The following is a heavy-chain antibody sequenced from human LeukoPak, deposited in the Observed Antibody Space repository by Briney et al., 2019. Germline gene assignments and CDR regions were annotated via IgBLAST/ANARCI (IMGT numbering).Heavy chain of an antibody. CDR2: IYYSGST. D-gene: IGHD2/OR15-2a*01. CDR3: ARHLRKYSNWFDP. Sequence: PSETLSLTCTVSGGSISSYYWSWIRQPPGKGLEWIGYIYYSGSTNYNPSLKSRVTISVDTPKNQFSLKLSSVTAADTAVYYCARHLRKYSNWFDPWGQGTLVTVSS. V-gene: IGHV4-59*08. J-gene: IGHJ5*02. CDR1: GGSISSYY.